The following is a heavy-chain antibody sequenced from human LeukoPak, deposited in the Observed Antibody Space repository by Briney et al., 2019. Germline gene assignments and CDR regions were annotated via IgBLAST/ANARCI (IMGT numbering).Heavy chain of an antibody. V-gene: IGHV4-59*11. CDR2: IYYSGST. Sequence: SETLSLTCTVSGGSISSHYWSWIRQPPGKGLEWIGYIYYSGSTNYNPSLKSRVTISVDTSKNQFSLKLSSVTAADTAVYYCARVKLSPITGITYAVNDAFDIWGQGTMVTVSS. CDR1: GGSISSHY. CDR3: ARVKLSPITGITYAVNDAFDI. J-gene: IGHJ3*02. D-gene: IGHD1-7*01.